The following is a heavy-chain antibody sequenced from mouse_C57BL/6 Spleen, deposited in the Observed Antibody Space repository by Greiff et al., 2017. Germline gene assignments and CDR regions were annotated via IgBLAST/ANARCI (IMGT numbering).Heavy chain of an antibody. V-gene: IGHV1-72*01. CDR1: GYTFTSFW. Sequence: QVQLQQPGAELVKPGASVKLSCKASGYTFTSFWLHWVKQRPGRGLEWIGRIAPNSGGTKYNETFKSKATLTVDKRSSTAYMQLSRLTSEDSAVYYCARGLPLYAMDYWGQGSSVTDSA. J-gene: IGHJ4*01. CDR2: IAPNSGGT. CDR3: ARGLPLYAMDY.